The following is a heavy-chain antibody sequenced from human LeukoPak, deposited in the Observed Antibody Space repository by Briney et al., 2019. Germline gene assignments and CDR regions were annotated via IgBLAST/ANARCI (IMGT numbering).Heavy chain of an antibody. V-gene: IGHV1-69*05. CDR2: IIPIFGTA. D-gene: IGHD5-18*01. J-gene: IGHJ4*02. CDR1: GGTFSSYA. Sequence: ASVKVSCKASGGTFSSYAISWVRQAPGQGLEWMGGIIPIFGTANYAQKFQGRVTITTDESTSTAYMELNSLRAEDTAVHYCARVGYSYALYYFDYWGQGTLVTVSS. CDR3: ARVGYSYALYYFDY.